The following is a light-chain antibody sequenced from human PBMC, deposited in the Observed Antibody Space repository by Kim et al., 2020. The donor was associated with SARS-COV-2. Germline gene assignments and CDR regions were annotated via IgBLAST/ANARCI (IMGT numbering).Light chain of an antibody. V-gene: IGLV2-8*01. J-gene: IGLJ2*01. CDR2: EVN. Sequence: GQSVPISCTGTSSDIGGYNFVAWYQQHPGKAPKVMIYEVNKRPSGVPDRFSGSKSGNTASLTVSGLQAEDEADYYCSSYAGRQNLVFGGGTKVTVL. CDR3: SSYAGRQNLV. CDR1: SSDIGGYNF.